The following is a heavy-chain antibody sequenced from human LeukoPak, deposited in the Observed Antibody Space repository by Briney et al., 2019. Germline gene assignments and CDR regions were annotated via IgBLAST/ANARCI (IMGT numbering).Heavy chain of an antibody. J-gene: IGHJ4*02. CDR3: ARDRGYSGYDFDY. V-gene: IGHV3-66*01. D-gene: IGHD5-12*01. CDR1: GFTVSSNY. Sequence: GGSLRLSCAASGFTVSSNYMSWVRQAPGKGLEWVSVIYSGGSTYYADSVKGRFTISRDNSKNTLYLQMNSLRAEDTAVYYCARDRGYSGYDFDYWGQGTLVTFSS. CDR2: IYSGGST.